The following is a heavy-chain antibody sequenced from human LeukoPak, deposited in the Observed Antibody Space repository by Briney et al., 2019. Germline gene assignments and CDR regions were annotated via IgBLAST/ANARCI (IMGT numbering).Heavy chain of an antibody. V-gene: IGHV1-18*01. D-gene: IGHD3-3*01. CDR2: ISAYNGNT. CDR3: ARGLDFWSGYYTAGWFDP. CDR1: GYTFTSYD. Sequence: WASVKVSCKASGYTFTSYDINWVRQATGQGLEWMGWISAYNGNTNYAQKLQGRVTMTTDTSTSTAYMELRSLRSDDTAVYYCARGLDFWSGYYTAGWFDPWGQGTLVTVSS. J-gene: IGHJ5*02.